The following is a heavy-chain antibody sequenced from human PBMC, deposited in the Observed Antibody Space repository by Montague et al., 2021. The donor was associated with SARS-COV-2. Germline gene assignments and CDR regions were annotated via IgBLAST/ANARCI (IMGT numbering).Heavy chain of an antibody. Sequence: SETLSFTCTVSGGYINDHYRSWIRQSPGKGLEWIGYISSNGKTNYNPSLKSRVTLSADAFRNEFSLKLDSVTAADTAVYFCARRGYYDSAGYHWHLDLWGRGMLVTVSS. CDR1: GGYINDHY. D-gene: IGHD3-22*01. V-gene: IGHV4-4*09. J-gene: IGHJ2*01. CDR3: ARRGYYDSAGYHWHLDL. CDR2: ISSNGKT.